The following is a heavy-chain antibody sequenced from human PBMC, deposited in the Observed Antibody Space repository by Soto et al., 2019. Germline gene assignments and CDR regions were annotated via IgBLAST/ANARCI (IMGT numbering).Heavy chain of an antibody. D-gene: IGHD2-2*01. V-gene: IGHV1-69*01. Sequence: QAPLVQSGAEVKKPGSSVKVSCKASGGTFGSYAISWVRQAPGQGLEWMGGIIPIPGTANYAQKFQGRVTIAADESTSTAYMELSSLRSEDTAVYYCARSQGSSTSLEIYYYYYYGMDVWGQGTTVTVSS. J-gene: IGHJ6*02. CDR2: IIPIPGTA. CDR1: GGTFGSYA. CDR3: ARSQGSSTSLEIYYYYYYGMDV.